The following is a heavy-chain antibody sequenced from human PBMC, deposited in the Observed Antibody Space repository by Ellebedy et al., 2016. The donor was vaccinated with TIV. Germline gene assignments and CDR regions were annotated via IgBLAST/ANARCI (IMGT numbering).Heavy chain of an antibody. CDR1: GFTFSSYW. Sequence: GESLKIPCAASGFTFSSYWMTWVRQAPGKGLEWVANINQDGSEKYHVDSVKGRFTISRDNAKNSLYLQMNSLRAEDTAVYYCPRDSNLGYQILFDYWGQGTLVTVSS. CDR3: PRDSNLGYQILFDY. CDR2: INQDGSEK. V-gene: IGHV3-7*04. D-gene: IGHD3-16*02. J-gene: IGHJ4*02.